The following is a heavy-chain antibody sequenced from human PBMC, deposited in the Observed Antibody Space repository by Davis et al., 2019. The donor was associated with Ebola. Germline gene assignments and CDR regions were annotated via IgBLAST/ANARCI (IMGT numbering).Heavy chain of an antibody. CDR3: ARGPAGDVVVTVPFDH. CDR2: ISGYSGNT. V-gene: IGHV1-18*04. CDR1: GYTFTNYY. J-gene: IGHJ4*02. D-gene: IGHD2-21*02. Sequence: ASVKVSCKASGYTFTNYYMHWVRQAPGQGLEWMGWISGYSGNTNYAQKFQDRVTMTTDTSTTTVYMELRSLRSDDTALYYCARGPAGDVVVTVPFDHWGQGTLVTVSS.